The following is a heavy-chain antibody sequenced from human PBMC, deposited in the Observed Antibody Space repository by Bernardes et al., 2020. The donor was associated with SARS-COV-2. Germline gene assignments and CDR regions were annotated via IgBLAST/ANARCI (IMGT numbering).Heavy chain of an antibody. V-gene: IGHV3-33*01. D-gene: IGHD3-22*01. CDR3: ARAGNYYDDYGMDV. J-gene: IGHJ6*02. CDR2: IWYDGSNK. CDR1: GFIFSSYG. Sequence: GLSLRISCAASGFIFSSYGMHWVRQAPGKGLEWVAVIWYDGSNKYYADSVKGRFTISRDNSKNTLYLQMNSLRAEDTAVYYCARAGNYYDDYGMDVWGQGTTVTVSS.